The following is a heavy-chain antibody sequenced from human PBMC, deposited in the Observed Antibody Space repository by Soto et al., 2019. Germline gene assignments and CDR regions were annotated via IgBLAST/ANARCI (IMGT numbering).Heavy chain of an antibody. CDR1: GFTFGSYW. CDR3: ARGRPYGMDV. J-gene: IGHJ6*02. V-gene: IGHV3-74*01. CDR2: VDSDGSST. Sequence: EVQLVESGGGLVQPGGSLRVSCAASGFTFGSYWTNWVRQAPGEGLVWVSRVDSDGSSTTYADSVKGRITTSRDNAKNTLYLQMSGLRVEDTAVYYCARGRPYGMDVWGQGTTVTVSS.